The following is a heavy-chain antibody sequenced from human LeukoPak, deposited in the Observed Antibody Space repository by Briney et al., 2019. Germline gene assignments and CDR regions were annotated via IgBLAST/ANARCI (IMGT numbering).Heavy chain of an antibody. CDR2: ISGSGGST. CDR3: ARYRGYSYGCDY. CDR1: GFTFSSYA. Sequence: GGSLRLSCAASGFTFSSYAMSWVRQAPGKGLEWVSAISGSGGSTYYADSVKGRSTISRDNSKNTLYLQMNSLRAEDTAVYYCARYRGYSYGCDYWGQGTLVTVSS. V-gene: IGHV3-23*01. D-gene: IGHD5-18*01. J-gene: IGHJ4*02.